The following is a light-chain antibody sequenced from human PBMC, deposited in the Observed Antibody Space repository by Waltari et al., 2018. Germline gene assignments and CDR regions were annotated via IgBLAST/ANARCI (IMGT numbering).Light chain of an antibody. CDR3: QQYESYAYT. V-gene: IGKV1-5*01. CDR1: QSISTW. J-gene: IGKJ2*01. Sequence: DIQMTQSPSTLSASVGARVTITCRASQSISTWLAWYQQKAGKAPKLLIYDASTLESGVPSRFSGGGSETEFTLTISSLHPDDFATYYCQQYESYAYTFGQGTKLEMK. CDR2: DAS.